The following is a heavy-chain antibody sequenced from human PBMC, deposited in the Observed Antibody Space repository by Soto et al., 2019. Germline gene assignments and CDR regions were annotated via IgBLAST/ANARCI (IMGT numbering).Heavy chain of an antibody. V-gene: IGHV3-30*18. D-gene: IGHD2-2*01. CDR3: AKEGEIVVVPAAIGLRVWYYYYMDV. CDR1: GFTFSSYG. J-gene: IGHJ6*03. CDR2: ISYDGSNK. Sequence: GGSLRLSCAASGFTFSSYGMHWVRQAPGKGLEWVAVISYDGSNKYYADSVKGRFTISRDNSKNTLYLQMNSLRAEDTAVYYCAKEGEIVVVPAAIGLRVWYYYYMDVWGKGTTVTVSS.